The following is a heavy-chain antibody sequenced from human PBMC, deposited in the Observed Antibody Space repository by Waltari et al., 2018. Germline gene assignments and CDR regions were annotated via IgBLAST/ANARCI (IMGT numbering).Heavy chain of an antibody. Sequence: QVQLQQGGAGRVEASEAPSPARPCQGGSFRCYLLSRDRQPPGKGLEWIGEINHSGSTNYNPSLKSRVTISVDTSKNQFSLKLSSVTAADTAVYYCASRDVSSIAAHSDYWGQGTLVTVSS. J-gene: IGHJ4*02. V-gene: IGHV4-34*02. CDR3: ASRDVSSIAAHSDY. CDR1: GGSFRCYL. CDR2: INHSGST. D-gene: IGHD6-6*01.